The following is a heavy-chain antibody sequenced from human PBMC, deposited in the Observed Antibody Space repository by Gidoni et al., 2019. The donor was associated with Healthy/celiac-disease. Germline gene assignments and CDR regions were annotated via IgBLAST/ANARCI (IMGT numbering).Heavy chain of an antibody. CDR1: GGTFSSYA. CDR2: IIPIFGTA. CDR3: AREVIFGVVINMFQHGWFDP. V-gene: IGHV1-69*01. Sequence: QVQLVQSGAEVKKPGSSVKVSCKASGGTFSSYAISWVRQAPGQGLEWMGGIIPIFGTANDAQKFQGRVTITADESTSTAYMELSSLRSEDTAVYYCAREVIFGVVINMFQHGWFDPWGQGTLVTVSS. D-gene: IGHD3-3*01. J-gene: IGHJ5*02.